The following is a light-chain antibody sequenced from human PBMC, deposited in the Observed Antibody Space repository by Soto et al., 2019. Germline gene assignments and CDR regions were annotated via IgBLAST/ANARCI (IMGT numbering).Light chain of an antibody. CDR1: QSISSY. J-gene: IGKJ1*01. V-gene: IGKV1-39*01. CDR3: QQSYSTPWT. Sequence: DIQMTQSPSSLSASVGDRVTITCRASQSISSYLNWYQQKPGKAPKLLIYAASSLQSGVPSRFSSSESRTDFTLTISSLQPEDFATYYCQQSYSTPWTFGQGTKVEIK. CDR2: AAS.